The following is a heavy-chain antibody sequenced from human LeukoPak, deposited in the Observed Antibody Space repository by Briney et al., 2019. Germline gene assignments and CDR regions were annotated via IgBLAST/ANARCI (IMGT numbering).Heavy chain of an antibody. CDR3: ARVLVGSTTVTTFDY. D-gene: IGHD4-17*01. CDR2: IYYSGST. Sequence: SETLSLTCTVSDGSISSYYWSWIRQPPGKGLEWIGYIYYSGSTNYNPSLKSRVTISVDTSKNQFSLKLSSVTAADTAVYYCARVLVGSTTVTTFDYWGQGTLVTVSS. CDR1: DGSISSYY. V-gene: IGHV4-59*01. J-gene: IGHJ4*02.